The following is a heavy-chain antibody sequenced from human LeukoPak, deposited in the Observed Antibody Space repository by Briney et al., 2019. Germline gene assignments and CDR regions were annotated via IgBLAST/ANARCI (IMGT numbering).Heavy chain of an antibody. D-gene: IGHD3-10*01. CDR1: GFTFDDYA. CDR2: ISWNSGSI. V-gene: IGHV3-9*01. J-gene: IGHJ4*02. Sequence: PGGSLRLSCAASGFTFDDYAMHWVRHAPGKGLEWVSGISWNSGSIGYADSVKGRFTISRDNAKNSLYLQMNSLRADDTALYYCARDADSGYYYIDYWGRGTLVTVSS. CDR3: ARDADSGYYYIDY.